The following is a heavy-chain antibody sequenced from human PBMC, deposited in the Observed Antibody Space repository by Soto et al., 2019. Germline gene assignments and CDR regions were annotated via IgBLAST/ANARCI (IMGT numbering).Heavy chain of an antibody. Sequence: QVQLQESGPRLVKPSETLSLTCTVSDDFISSYYWNWIRQPAGKGLEWIGRVSTSGGTNYNPSLESRVTMSVDTSKKQFSLKLTSVTAADTAVYFCARADYEILTGSYAMDVWGQGTTVTVSS. CDR1: DDFISSYY. CDR2: VSTSGGT. CDR3: ARADYEILTGSYAMDV. V-gene: IGHV4-4*07. D-gene: IGHD3-9*01. J-gene: IGHJ6*02.